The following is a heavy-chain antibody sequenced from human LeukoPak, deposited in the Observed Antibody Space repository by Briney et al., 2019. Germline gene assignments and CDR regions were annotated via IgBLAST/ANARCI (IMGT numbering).Heavy chain of an antibody. D-gene: IGHD4-23*01. CDR3: ARDLREAPRVTPDY. CDR2: ISSSSSYI. Sequence: GGSLRLSCAASGFTFSSYSMNWVRQAPGKGLEWVSSISSSSSYIYYADSVKGRFTISRDNAKNSLYLQMNSLRAEDTAVYYCARDLREAPRVTPDYWGQGTLVTVSS. CDR1: GFTFSSYS. V-gene: IGHV3-21*01. J-gene: IGHJ4*02.